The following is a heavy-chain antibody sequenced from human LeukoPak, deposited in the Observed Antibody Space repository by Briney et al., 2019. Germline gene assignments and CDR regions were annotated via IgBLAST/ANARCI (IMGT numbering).Heavy chain of an antibody. D-gene: IGHD3-22*01. CDR3: ARAPYYYDTSGFLI. J-gene: IGHJ3*02. CDR2: IPGSGGAT. Sequence: GGSLRLSCAASGFTFSSYAIRWVRQAPGTGLEWVSSIPGSGGATYYADSVRGRFSISRDSSKNTVYLQMNSLRAEDTAVYYCARAPYYYDTSGFLIWGQGTMVTVSS. V-gene: IGHV3-23*01. CDR1: GFTFSSYA.